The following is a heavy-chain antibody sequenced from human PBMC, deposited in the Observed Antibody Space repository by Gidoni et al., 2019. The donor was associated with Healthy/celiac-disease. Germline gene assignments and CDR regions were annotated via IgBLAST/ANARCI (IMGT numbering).Heavy chain of an antibody. CDR3: ARGDFWSGYVFDY. CDR2: INHSGST. J-gene: IGHJ4*02. Sequence: QVQLQQWGAGLLKPSETLSLTCAVHGGSFSGYYWSWIRQPPGKGLEWIGEINHSGSTNYNPSLKSRVTISVDTSKNQFSLKLSSVTAADTAVYYCARGDFWSGYVFDYWGQGTLVTVSS. V-gene: IGHV4-34*01. CDR1: GGSFSGYY. D-gene: IGHD3-3*01.